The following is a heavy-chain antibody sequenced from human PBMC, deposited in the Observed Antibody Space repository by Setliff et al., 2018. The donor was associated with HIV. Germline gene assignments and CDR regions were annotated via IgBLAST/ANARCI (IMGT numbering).Heavy chain of an antibody. Sequence: GGSLRLSCAASGFTFSSYSMNWVRQAPGKGLEWVSYISSSSSIIYYADSVKGRFTISRDNARNSLYLQMNSRIAEDTAVYYCAGAGPLDNYDWYHFAFGGQGTLVTVSS. CDR1: GFTFSSYS. V-gene: IGHV3-48*01. J-gene: IGHJ4*02. CDR2: ISSSSSII. D-gene: IGHD5-12*01. CDR3: AGAGPLDNYDWYHFAF.